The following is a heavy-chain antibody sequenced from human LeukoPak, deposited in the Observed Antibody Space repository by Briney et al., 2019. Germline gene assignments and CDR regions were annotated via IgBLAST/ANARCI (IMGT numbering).Heavy chain of an antibody. CDR1: GGSSSGYY. CDR3: ARFRAYYGSGSYKAFDI. J-gene: IGHJ3*02. Sequence: SETLSLTCAVYGGSSSGYYWSWIRQPPGKGREWIGEINHSGSTNYNPSLKSRVTISVDTSKNQFSLRLSSVTAADTAVYYCARFRAYYGSGSYKAFDIWGQGTMVTVSS. V-gene: IGHV4-34*01. CDR2: INHSGST. D-gene: IGHD3-10*01.